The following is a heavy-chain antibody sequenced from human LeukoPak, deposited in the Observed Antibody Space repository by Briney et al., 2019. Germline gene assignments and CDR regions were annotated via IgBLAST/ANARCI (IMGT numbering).Heavy chain of an antibody. V-gene: IGHV1-18*01. CDR1: GYTFTSYG. CDR2: ISAYNGNT. J-gene: IGHJ4*02. Sequence: APVKVSCKASGYTFTSYGISWVRQAPGQGLEWMGWISAYNGNTNYAQKLQGRVTMTTDTSTSTAYMELRSLRSDDTAVYYCARDPNYYGSGSYYNVGFFVLWGQGTLVTVSS. D-gene: IGHD3-10*01. CDR3: ARDPNYYGSGSYYNVGFFVL.